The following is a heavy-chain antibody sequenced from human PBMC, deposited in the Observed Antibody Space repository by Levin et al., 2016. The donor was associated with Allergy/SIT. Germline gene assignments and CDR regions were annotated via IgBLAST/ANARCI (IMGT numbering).Heavy chain of an antibody. V-gene: IGHV3-48*02. D-gene: IGHD4-11*01. CDR2: MSRGARDI. J-gene: IGHJ4*02. CDR3: VRGHSSRDYIVY. CDR1: GFIFSNYN. Sequence: GESLKISCAASGFIFSNYNMLWVRQAPGKGLEWVSYMSRGARDISYADSVKGRFSIYRDDAKKSLYLQMNSLRDEDTAIYYCVRGHSSRDYIVYWGQGTRVTVSS.